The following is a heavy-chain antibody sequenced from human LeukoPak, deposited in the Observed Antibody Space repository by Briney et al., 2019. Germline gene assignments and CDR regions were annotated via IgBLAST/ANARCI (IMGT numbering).Heavy chain of an antibody. D-gene: IGHD5-24*01. V-gene: IGHV3-11*01. Sequence: GGSLRLSCAASGFTFSDYYMIWIRQAPGKGLEWVSYISPSGTTMYYADSVKGRFTISRDNSKNSLYLQRVSLRAEDTVMYYCARGHWQLEVWGRGTLVTVSS. CDR1: GFTFSDYY. J-gene: IGHJ1*01. CDR3: ARGHWQLEV. CDR2: ISPSGTTM.